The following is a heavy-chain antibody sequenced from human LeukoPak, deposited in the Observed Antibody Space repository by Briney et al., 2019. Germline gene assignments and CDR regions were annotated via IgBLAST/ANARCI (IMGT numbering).Heavy chain of an antibody. CDR3: ARMYSSGWYPGYYFDY. D-gene: IGHD6-19*01. CDR2: IKQDGSEK. V-gene: IGHV3-7*01. J-gene: IGHJ4*02. CDR1: GFTFSSYW. Sequence: GGSLRLSCAASGFTFSSYWMSWVHQAPGKGLEWVANIKQDGSEKYYVDSVKGRFTISRDNAKNSLYLQMNSLRAEDTAVYYCARMYSSGWYPGYYFDYWGQGTLVTVSS.